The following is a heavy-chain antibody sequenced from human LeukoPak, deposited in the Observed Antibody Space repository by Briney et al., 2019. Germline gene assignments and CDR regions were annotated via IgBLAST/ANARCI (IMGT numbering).Heavy chain of an antibody. J-gene: IGHJ4*02. D-gene: IGHD1-26*01. V-gene: IGHV1-8*01. CDR2: MKPNSGNT. Sequence: GASVKVSCKASGYTFTSYDINWVRQATGQGLEWMGWMKPNSGNTGYAQKFQGRVTMTRDMSTSTVYMELSSLRSEDTAVYYCARDSFIVGATAPYIWGQGTLVTVSS. CDR3: ARDSFIVGATAPYI. CDR1: GYTFTSYD.